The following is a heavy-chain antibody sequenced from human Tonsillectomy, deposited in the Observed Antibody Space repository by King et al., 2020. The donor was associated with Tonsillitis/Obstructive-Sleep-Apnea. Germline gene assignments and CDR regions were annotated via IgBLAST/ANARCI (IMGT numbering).Heavy chain of an antibody. D-gene: IGHD6-6*01. J-gene: IGHJ5*02. V-gene: IGHV4-39*01. CDR1: GGSISSSSYY. CDR2: IYYSGST. CDR3: ARPERVGSSSGGWFDP. Sequence: QLQESGPGLVKPSETLSLTCTVSGGSISSSSYYWGWIRQPPGKGLEWIGSIYYSGSTYYNPSLKSRVTISVDTSKNQFSLKLSSVTAADTAVYYCARPERVGSSSGGWFDPWGQGTLVTVSS.